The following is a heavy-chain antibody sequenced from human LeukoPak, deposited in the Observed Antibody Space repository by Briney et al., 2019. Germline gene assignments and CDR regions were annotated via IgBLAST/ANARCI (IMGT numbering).Heavy chain of an antibody. CDR2: IKQDGSEK. Sequence: PGGSLRLSCAASGSIFSSYWMSWVRQAPGKGLEWVANIKQDGSEKYYVDSVKGRFTISRDNAKNSLYLQMNSLRAEDTAVYYCARVAAGYSVNYFDYWGQGTLVTVSS. D-gene: IGHD4-23*01. J-gene: IGHJ4*02. CDR1: GSIFSSYW. CDR3: ARVAAGYSVNYFDY. V-gene: IGHV3-7*01.